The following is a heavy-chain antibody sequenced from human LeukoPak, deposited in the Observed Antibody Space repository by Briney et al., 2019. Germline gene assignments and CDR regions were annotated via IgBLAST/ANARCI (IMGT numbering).Heavy chain of an antibody. J-gene: IGHJ4*02. CDR2: IYYSGST. V-gene: IGHV4-31*03. Sequence: SETLSLTCTVSGGPISSGGYYWSWIRQHPGKGLEWIGYIYYSGSTYYNPSLKSRVTISVDTSKNQFSLKLSSVTAADTAVYYCARVGGIAARSIDYWGQGTLVTVSS. CDR1: GGPISSGGYY. D-gene: IGHD6-6*01. CDR3: ARVGGIAARSIDY.